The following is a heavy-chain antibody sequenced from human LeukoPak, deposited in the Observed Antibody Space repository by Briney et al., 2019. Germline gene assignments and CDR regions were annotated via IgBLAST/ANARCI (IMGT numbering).Heavy chain of an antibody. V-gene: IGHV1-46*01. CDR3: TRSQYYGMDG. CDR2: INPTGGST. CDR1: GYTFTIYY. J-gene: IGHJ6*02. Sequence: ASVTVSFTASGYTFTIYYMHCVRQAPGQGLEWMGMINPTGGSTSYAQKFQGRVTMTRDTSTSTVYMELSSLRSEDTAVYYCTRSQYYGMDGWGQGTTVTVAS.